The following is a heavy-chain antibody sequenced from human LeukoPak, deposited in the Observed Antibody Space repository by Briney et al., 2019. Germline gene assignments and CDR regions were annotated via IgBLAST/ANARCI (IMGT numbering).Heavy chain of an antibody. Sequence: GGSLRLSCAASGFTFSSYGMHWVRQAPGKGLEWVAVIWYDGSNKYYADSVKGRFTISRDNSKNTLYLQMNSLRAEDTAVYYCAKAIAVAGTPPDYWGQGTLVTVSS. CDR2: IWYDGSNK. CDR3: AKAIAVAGTPPDY. D-gene: IGHD6-19*01. CDR1: GFTFSSYG. V-gene: IGHV3-30*02. J-gene: IGHJ4*02.